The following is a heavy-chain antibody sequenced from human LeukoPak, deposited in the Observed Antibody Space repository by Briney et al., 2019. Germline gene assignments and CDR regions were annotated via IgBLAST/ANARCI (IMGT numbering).Heavy chain of an antibody. CDR1: GGTFSSYA. V-gene: IGHV1-69*13. D-gene: IGHD3-22*01. CDR2: IIPIFGTA. Sequence: GASVKVSCKASGGTFSSYAISWVRQAPGQGLEWMGGIIPIFGTASYAQKFQGRVTITADESTSTAYMELSSLRSEDTAVYYCARDGGLLWDSSGDDAFDIWGQGTMVTVSS. J-gene: IGHJ3*02. CDR3: ARDGGLLWDSSGDDAFDI.